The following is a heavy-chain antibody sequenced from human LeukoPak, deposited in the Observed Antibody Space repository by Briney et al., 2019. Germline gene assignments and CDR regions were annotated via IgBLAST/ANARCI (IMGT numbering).Heavy chain of an antibody. CDR1: GFTVSSNY. CDR2: ISGSGGST. CDR3: AKDVLSIAVAGLDY. Sequence: PGGSLRLSCAASGFTVSSNYMSWVRQAPGKGLEWVSAISGSGGSTYYADSVKGRFTISRDNSKNTLYLQMNSLRAEDTAVYYCAKDVLSIAVAGLDYWGQGTLVTVSS. D-gene: IGHD6-19*01. V-gene: IGHV3-23*01. J-gene: IGHJ4*02.